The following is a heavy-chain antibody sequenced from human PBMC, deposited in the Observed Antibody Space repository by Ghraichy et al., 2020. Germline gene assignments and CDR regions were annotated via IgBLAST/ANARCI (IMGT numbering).Heavy chain of an antibody. CDR3: ARAGDYADSYFGMDV. CDR2: ISSTTSYI. CDR1: GFTFTSYA. Sequence: GGSLRLSCAASGFTFTSYAMNWVRQAPGKGLEWVSCISSTTSYIFYADSVKGRFTMSRDNAKNSLYLQMNSLRAEDTAVYYCARAGDYADSYFGMDVWGQGTTVTVSS. J-gene: IGHJ6*02. D-gene: IGHD4-17*01. V-gene: IGHV3-21*01.